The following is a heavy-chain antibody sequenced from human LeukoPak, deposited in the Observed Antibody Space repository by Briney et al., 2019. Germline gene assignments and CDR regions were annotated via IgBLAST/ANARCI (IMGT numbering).Heavy chain of an antibody. V-gene: IGHV1-69*06. D-gene: IGHD5-12*01. CDR3: ASGYSGYDLDYYYYMDV. Sequence: SVKVSCKASGGTFSSYAISWVRQAPGQGLEWMGGIIPIFGTANYAQKFQGRVTITVDKSTSTAYMELSSLRSEDTAVYYCASGYSGYDLDYYYYMDVWGKGTTVTVSS. CDR2: IIPIFGTA. CDR1: GGTFSSYA. J-gene: IGHJ6*03.